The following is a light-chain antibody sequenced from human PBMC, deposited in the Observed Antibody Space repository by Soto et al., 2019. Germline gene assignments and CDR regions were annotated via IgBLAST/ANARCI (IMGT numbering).Light chain of an antibody. J-gene: IGKJ2*01. V-gene: IGKV1-5*01. CDR2: EAS. CDR1: QSISTW. CDR3: QQYNSYSGT. Sequence: DILMTQSPFTLSASVGDRVTVTCRASQSISTWVAWYQQKPGKAPKLLIYEASRLENGVPSRFSGSGSGTEFTLTISSLQPDDFATYYCQQYNSYSGTFGQGTKVDIK.